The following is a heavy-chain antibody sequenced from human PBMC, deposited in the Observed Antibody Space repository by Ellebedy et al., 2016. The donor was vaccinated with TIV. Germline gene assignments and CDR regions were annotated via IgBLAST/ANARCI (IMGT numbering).Heavy chain of an antibody. CDR1: GYSFTSYW. J-gene: IGHJ4*02. Sequence: GESLKISXKGSGYSFTSYWISWVRQMPGKGLEWMGRIDPSDSYTNYSPSFQGHVTISADKSISTAYLQWSSLTASDTAIYYCARHSSGYNYGGDYWGQGTLVTVSS. CDR2: IDPSDSYT. D-gene: IGHD5-24*01. CDR3: ARHSSGYNYGGDY. V-gene: IGHV5-10-1*01.